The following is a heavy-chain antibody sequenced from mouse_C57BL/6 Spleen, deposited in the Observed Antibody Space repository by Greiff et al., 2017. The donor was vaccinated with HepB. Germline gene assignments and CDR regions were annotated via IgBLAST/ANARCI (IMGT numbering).Heavy chain of an antibody. CDR2: IDPSDSYT. J-gene: IGHJ2*01. V-gene: IGHV1-69*01. Sequence: QVQLQQPGAELVMPGASVKLSCKASGYTFTSYWMHWVKQRPGQGLEWIGEIDPSDSYTNYNQKFKGKSTLTVDKTSSTAYMQLSSLTSEDSAVYYCARTGYDGSYGYWGQGTTLTVSS. CDR3: ARTGYDGSYGY. D-gene: IGHD2-3*01. CDR1: GYTFTSYW.